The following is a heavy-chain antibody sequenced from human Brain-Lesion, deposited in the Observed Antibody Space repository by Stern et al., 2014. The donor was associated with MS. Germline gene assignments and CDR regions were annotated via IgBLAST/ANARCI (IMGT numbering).Heavy chain of an antibody. Sequence: QITLKESGPTLVEPTQTLTLTCTFSGFSLTTSGLGVAWIRQPPGKAPEYLALIYWDDDKRYSPSLRHRLTISKDTSKNQVVLTMTKMDPVDTATYYCVHRRLYNTYDRTKDRKNWFDPWGQGILVTVSS. CDR3: VHRRLYNTYDRTKDRKNWFDP. CDR2: IYWDDDK. D-gene: IGHD1-14*01. V-gene: IGHV2-5*02. CDR1: GFSLTTSGLG. J-gene: IGHJ5*02.